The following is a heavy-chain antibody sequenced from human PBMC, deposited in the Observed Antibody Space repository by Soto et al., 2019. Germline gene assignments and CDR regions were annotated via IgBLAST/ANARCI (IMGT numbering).Heavy chain of an antibody. CDR3: ARPIITTVTTDDDYYYGMDG. J-gene: IGHJ6*02. Sequence: GGSLRLSCAASGFTFSSYSMNWVRQAPGKGLEWVSSISSSSSYIYYADSVKGRFTISRDNAKNSLYLQMNSLRAEDTAVYYCARPIITTVTTDDDYYYGMDGWGQGTTVTVSS. V-gene: IGHV3-21*01. CDR2: ISSSSSYI. CDR1: GFTFSSYS. D-gene: IGHD4-4*01.